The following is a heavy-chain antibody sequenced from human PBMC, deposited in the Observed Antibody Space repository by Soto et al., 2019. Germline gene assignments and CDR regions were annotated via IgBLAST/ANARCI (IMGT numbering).Heavy chain of an antibody. CDR3: ARQQQAVAGSDFYYYYYYMDV. CDR1: GGSISSYY. J-gene: IGHJ6*03. D-gene: IGHD6-19*01. CDR2: IYYSGST. V-gene: IGHV4-59*01. Sequence: SETLSLTCTVSGGSISSYYWSWIRQPPGKGLEWIGYIYYSGSTNYNPSLKSRVTISVDTSKNQFSLKLSSVTAAATAVYYCARQQQAVAGSDFYYYYYYMDVWGKGTTVTVSS.